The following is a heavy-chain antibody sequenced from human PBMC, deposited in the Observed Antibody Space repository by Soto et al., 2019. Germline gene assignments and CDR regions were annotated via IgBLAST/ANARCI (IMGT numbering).Heavy chain of an antibody. CDR3: ARQPYSSGWPRGREIAY. J-gene: IGHJ4*02. CDR2: ISADNGNT. CDR1: GYTFTSYG. D-gene: IGHD6-19*01. Sequence: QVQLVQSGAEVKNPGASVKVSCKASGYTFTSYGISWVRQAPGQGFEWMGRISADNGNTDSAQKFQGRVSMTRDTDTSTAYMELRSLRSDDTAVYYCARQPYSSGWPRGREIAYWGQGTLFTVSS. V-gene: IGHV1-18*01.